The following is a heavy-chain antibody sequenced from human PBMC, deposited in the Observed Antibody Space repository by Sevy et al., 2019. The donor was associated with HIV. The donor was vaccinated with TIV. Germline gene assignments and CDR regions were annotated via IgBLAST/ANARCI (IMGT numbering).Heavy chain of an antibody. CDR2: IYYTGSS. D-gene: IGHD6-13*01. J-gene: IGHJ4*02. Sequence: SETLSLTCTVSGISISNYYWTWIRQPPGKGLEWIGYIYYTGSSDSNPSLKSRVTTSVDTSKNQFSLKLSSVTAADTAIYYCARGGRTQQQLDYFDSWGQGILVTVSS. CDR3: ARGGRTQQQLDYFDS. CDR1: GISISNYY. V-gene: IGHV4-59*01.